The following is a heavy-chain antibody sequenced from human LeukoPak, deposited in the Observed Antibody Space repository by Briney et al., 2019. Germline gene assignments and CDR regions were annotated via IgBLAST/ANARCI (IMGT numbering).Heavy chain of an antibody. CDR3: AREYDILTGYQDY. J-gene: IGHJ4*02. CDR1: GFTVSSNY. V-gene: IGHV3-66*01. Sequence: PGGSLRLSCAASGFTVSSNYMSWVRQAPGKGLEWVSVIYSGGSTYYADSVKGRFTISRDNAKNSLYLQMNSLRAEDTAVYYCAREYDILTGYQDYWGQGTLVTASS. CDR2: IYSGGST. D-gene: IGHD3-9*01.